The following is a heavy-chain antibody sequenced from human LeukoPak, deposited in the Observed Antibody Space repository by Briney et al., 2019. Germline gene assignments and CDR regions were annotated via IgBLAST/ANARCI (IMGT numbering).Heavy chain of an antibody. V-gene: IGHV4-59*08. CDR2: IYYSGST. CDR1: GGSISNYY. Sequence: PSETLSLTCTVSGGSISNYYWTWIRQPPGKGLEWIGYIYYSGSTNYNPSLKSRVTISLDTSKNQFFLKLTSVTAADTAVYYCSGRKWQHCCYWIQGNLVTVST. CDR3: SGRKWQHCCY. J-gene: IGHJ4*02. D-gene: IGHD5-12*01.